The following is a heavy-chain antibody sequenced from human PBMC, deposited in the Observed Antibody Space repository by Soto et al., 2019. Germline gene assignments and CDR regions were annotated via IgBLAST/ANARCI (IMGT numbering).Heavy chain of an antibody. J-gene: IGHJ3*01. Sequence: EVKLVESGGGLVQPGRSLRLSCAASGFSFHDYVMHWVRQAPGKGLEWVSGISYNSRVIDYADSVKGRFTISRDNAENTLYLQMNSLTHEDTALYYCVTPNSASFSEGFNLWGQGTMVTVSS. D-gene: IGHD1-26*01. V-gene: IGHV3-9*01. CDR1: GFSFHDYV. CDR2: ISYNSRVI. CDR3: VTPNSASFSEGFNL.